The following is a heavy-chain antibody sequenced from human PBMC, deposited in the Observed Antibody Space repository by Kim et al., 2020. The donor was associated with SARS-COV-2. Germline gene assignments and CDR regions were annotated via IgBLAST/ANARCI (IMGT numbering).Heavy chain of an antibody. V-gene: IGHV4-39*01. CDR1: GDSISSSSYY. CDR2: FYYSGNT. J-gene: IGHJ4*02. D-gene: IGHD5-12*01. CDR3: ARRGRYSGDDFSFDY. Sequence: SETLSLTCTVSGDSISSSSYYWGWVRQPPGKGLEWIGNFYYSGNTYYNPSLKSRVTISVDTSKNQFSLKLSSVTAADTAVYYCARRGRYSGDDFSFDYWGQGSLVTVSS.